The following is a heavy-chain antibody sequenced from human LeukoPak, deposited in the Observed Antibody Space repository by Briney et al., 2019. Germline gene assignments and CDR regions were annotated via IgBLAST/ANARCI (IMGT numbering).Heavy chain of an antibody. D-gene: IGHD4-17*01. CDR3: AKELTTERTPGVDS. J-gene: IGHJ4*02. V-gene: IGHV3-23*01. CDR2: ISGSGDTT. CDR1: GFTLSSYS. Sequence: PGGSLRLSCTASGFTLSSYSMSCVRQGPGTGLEWVSAISGSGDTTFYADSVKGRFTISRDNSKKTLYLQVNSLRAEDTAVYFCAKELTTERTPGVDSWGQGTLVTVSS.